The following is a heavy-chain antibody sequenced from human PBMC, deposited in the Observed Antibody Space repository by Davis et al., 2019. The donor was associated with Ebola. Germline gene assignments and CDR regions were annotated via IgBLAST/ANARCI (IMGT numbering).Heavy chain of an antibody. V-gene: IGHV3-15*01. CDR2: IKSKTDGGTT. CDR3: TTDVVPAATRGVFYYYYYMDV. Sequence: GALRLSCVASGFTLNNAWMSWVRQAPGKGLEWVGRIKSKTDGGTTDYAAPVKGRFTISRDDSKNTLYLQMNSLKTEDTAVFYCTTDVVPAATRGVFYYYYYMDVWGKGTTVTVSS. D-gene: IGHD2-2*01. J-gene: IGHJ6*03. CDR1: GFTLNNAW.